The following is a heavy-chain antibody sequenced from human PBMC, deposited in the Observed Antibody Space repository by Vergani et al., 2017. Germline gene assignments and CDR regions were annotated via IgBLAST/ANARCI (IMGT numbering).Heavy chain of an antibody. CDR3: ARRRYYYDSSGYSYFDY. D-gene: IGHD3-22*01. V-gene: IGHV4-61*01. Sequence: QVQLQESGPGLVKPSETLSLNCTVSGGSVSSGSYYWSWIRQPPGKGLEWIGYIYYSGSTNYNPSLKSRVTISVDTSKNQFSLKLSSVTAADTAVYYCARRRYYYDSSGYSYFDYWGQGTLVTVSS. CDR1: GGSVSSGSYY. J-gene: IGHJ4*02. CDR2: IYYSGST.